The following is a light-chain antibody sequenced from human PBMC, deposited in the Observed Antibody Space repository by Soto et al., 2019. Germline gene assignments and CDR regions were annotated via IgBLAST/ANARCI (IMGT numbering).Light chain of an antibody. J-gene: IGLJ1*01. CDR2: EGT. CDR1: SSDVGTFNL. Sequence: QSVLTQPASVSGFLGQSITMSCTGSSSDVGTFNLVSWFQQHPGKAPKLLIFEGTKRPSGVSDRFSGSKSGNTASLTISGLQAEDEDDYHCCSYAGTRTSWVFGTGTKV. V-gene: IGLV2-23*01. CDR3: CSYAGTRTSWV.